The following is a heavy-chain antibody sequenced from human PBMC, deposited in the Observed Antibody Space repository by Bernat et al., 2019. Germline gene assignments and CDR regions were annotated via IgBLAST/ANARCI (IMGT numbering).Heavy chain of an antibody. J-gene: IGHJ4*02. CDR1: GFTFSDYY. V-gene: IGHV3-11*01. D-gene: IGHD1-20*01. CDR2: ISYSGTTI. Sequence: QVQLVESGGGLVKPGGSLRLSCAASGFTFSDYYMSWIRQAPGKGLDWLSYISYSGTTIYYADSVKGRFTISRDNSKNSLYLQMNSLSADDTAVYYCARDYNWNLDYWGQGTLVTVSS. CDR3: ARDYNWNLDY.